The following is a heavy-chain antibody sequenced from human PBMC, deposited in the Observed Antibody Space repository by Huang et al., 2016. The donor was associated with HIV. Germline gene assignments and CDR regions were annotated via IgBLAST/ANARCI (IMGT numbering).Heavy chain of an antibody. Sequence: QVQLQESGPGLVKPSQTLSLTCTVSGDSIGSGGHYWSWIRQPPGKGLGWIGFIYYSGSTSHNPSLKSRVTISVDTSKNQFSLKLSSVTAADTAVYFCSRALYYHGSGSYSDYWGRGTLVTVSS. J-gene: IGHJ4*02. CDR1: GDSIGSGGHY. V-gene: IGHV4-30-4*08. D-gene: IGHD3-10*01. CDR2: IYYSGST. CDR3: SRALYYHGSGSYSDY.